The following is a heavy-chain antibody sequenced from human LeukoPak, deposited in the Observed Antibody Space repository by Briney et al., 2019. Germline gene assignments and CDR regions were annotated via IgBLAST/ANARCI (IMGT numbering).Heavy chain of an antibody. CDR2: IKQDGSEK. Sequence: PGGSLRLSCAASGFTFSSYWMSWVRQAPGKGLEWVANIKQDGSEKYYVDSVKGRFTIFRDNAKNSLYLQMNSLRAEDTAVYYCARDRRAYYYDSSGSDFDYWGQGTLVTVSS. V-gene: IGHV3-7*01. CDR1: GFTFSSYW. CDR3: ARDRRAYYYDSSGSDFDY. J-gene: IGHJ4*02. D-gene: IGHD3-22*01.